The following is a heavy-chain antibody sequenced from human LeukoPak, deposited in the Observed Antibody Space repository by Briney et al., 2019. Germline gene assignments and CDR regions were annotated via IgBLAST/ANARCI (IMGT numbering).Heavy chain of an antibody. D-gene: IGHD6-19*01. CDR2: IKQDGGEK. Sequence: PGGSLRLSCTASGFTFSNYWMNWVRQAPGKGLEWVVNIKQDGGEKYYVDSVKGRFTISRDNAKNSLYLQMNNLRAEDTAVYYCASGSSSGWYRGTDYWGQGTLVTVSS. V-gene: IGHV3-7*02. CDR3: ASGSSSGWYRGTDY. CDR1: GFTFSNYW. J-gene: IGHJ4*02.